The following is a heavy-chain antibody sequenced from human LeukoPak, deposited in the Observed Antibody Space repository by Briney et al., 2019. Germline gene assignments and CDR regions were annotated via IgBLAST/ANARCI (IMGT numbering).Heavy chain of an antibody. J-gene: IGHJ4*02. CDR3: TRVYYYDSSGYYSFDY. D-gene: IGHD3-22*01. Sequence: GGSLRLSCAASGFTFSGSAMHWVRQASGKGLEWVGRIRSKANSYATAYAASVKGRFTISRDDSKNTAYLQMNSPKTEDTAVYYCTRVYYYDSSGYYSFDYWGQGTLVTVSS. V-gene: IGHV3-73*01. CDR1: GFTFSGSA. CDR2: IRSKANSYAT.